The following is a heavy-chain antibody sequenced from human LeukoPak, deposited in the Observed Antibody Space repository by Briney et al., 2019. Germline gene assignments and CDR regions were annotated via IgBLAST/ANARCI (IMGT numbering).Heavy chain of an antibody. CDR2: ISSDSGTI. V-gene: IGHV3-48*01. CDR1: GFTFIGYD. J-gene: IGHJ5*02. Sequence: GGSLRLSCAASGFTFIGYDMGWVRQAPGKGLEWISYISSDSGTIYHADSVKGQFTISRDNAKNTLYLQMNSLRAEDTAVYYCAKDLVERLGADWFDPWGQGTLVTVSS. D-gene: IGHD1-1*01. CDR3: AKDLVERLGADWFDP.